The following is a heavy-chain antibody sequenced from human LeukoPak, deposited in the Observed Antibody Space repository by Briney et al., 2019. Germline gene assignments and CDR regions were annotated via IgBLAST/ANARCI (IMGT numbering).Heavy chain of an antibody. J-gene: IGHJ4*02. CDR3: ARELLEWELVY. D-gene: IGHD1-26*01. Sequence: SVKVSCKASGVTFSSYAISWVRQAPGQGLEWMGGIIPIFGTGNYAQKFQGRVTITADESTSTAYMELSSLRSEDTAVYYCARELLEWELVYWGQGTLVTVSS. CDR2: IIPIFGTG. V-gene: IGHV1-69*13. CDR1: GVTFSSYA.